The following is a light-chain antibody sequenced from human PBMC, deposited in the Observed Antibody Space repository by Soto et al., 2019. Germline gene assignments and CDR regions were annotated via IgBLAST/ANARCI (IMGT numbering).Light chain of an antibody. CDR3: SSYTSSSTLYG. CDR2: EVS. Sequence: QSALTQPASVSGSPGQSITISCTGTSSDVGGYNHVSWYQQHPGKAPKLMIYEVSNRPLGVSNRFSGSKSGNTASLTISGLQAEDEADYYCSSYTSSSTLYGFGTGTKLTVL. CDR1: SSDVGGYNH. J-gene: IGLJ1*01. V-gene: IGLV2-14*01.